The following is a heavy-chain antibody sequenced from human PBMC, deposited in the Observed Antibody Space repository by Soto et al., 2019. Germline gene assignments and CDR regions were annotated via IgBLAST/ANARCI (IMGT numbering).Heavy chain of an antibody. CDR1: GYTFSTYY. D-gene: IGHD4-4*01. J-gene: IGHJ4*02. CDR2: INPSGGST. Sequence: QVQLVQSGAEVKKPGASVKVSCKASGYTFSTYYMHWVRQAPGQGYEWMGIINPSGGSTTYAQKFQGRVTMTRDTSTTTVYMELSSLKSEDTAVHYCARYDYNGYYFDYWGQGTLVTVSS. V-gene: IGHV1-46*01. CDR3: ARYDYNGYYFDY.